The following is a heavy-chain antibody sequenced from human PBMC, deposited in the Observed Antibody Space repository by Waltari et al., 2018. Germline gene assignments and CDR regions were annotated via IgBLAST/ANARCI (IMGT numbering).Heavy chain of an antibody. Sequence: QVQLVQSGAEVKKPGASVKVSCKASGYTFTGYYMHWVRQAPGQGLEWRGWINPNSGGTNYAQKFQGRVTMTRDTSISTAYMELSRLRSDDTAVYYCARDIVVVVAATAFDYWGQGTLVTVSS. J-gene: IGHJ4*02. CDR2: INPNSGGT. CDR3: ARDIVVVVAATAFDY. V-gene: IGHV1-2*02. CDR1: GYTFTGYY. D-gene: IGHD2-15*01.